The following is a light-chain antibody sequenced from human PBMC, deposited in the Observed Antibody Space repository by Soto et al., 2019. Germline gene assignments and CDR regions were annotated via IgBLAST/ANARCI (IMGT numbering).Light chain of an antibody. CDR1: QFISSS. CDR3: QQSSNWPRA. V-gene: IGKV3-15*01. Sequence: AQSPANVCVSGGECGTRCWRASQFISSSLAWYQQRPGQPPRLLIYGASTRAAGISARFSGSGSGTEFTLTISSLQSEDFAVYYCQQSSNWPRAFGQGTQVDIK. CDR2: GAS. J-gene: IGKJ1*01.